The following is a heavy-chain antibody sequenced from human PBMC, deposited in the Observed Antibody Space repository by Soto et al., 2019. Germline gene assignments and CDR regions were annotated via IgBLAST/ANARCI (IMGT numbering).Heavy chain of an antibody. V-gene: IGHV1-46*01. Sequence: QVQLVQSGAEVKKPGASVKVSCKASGYTFTSYYMHWVRQAPGQGLEWMGIINPSGGSTSYAQKFQGRVTMTRDTSTSTVYMELSSLRSEDTAVYYCARERNVDPTVTTFDYYYYGMDVWGQGTTVTVSS. J-gene: IGHJ6*02. CDR1: GYTFTSYY. CDR2: INPSGGST. D-gene: IGHD4-17*01. CDR3: ARERNVDPTVTTFDYYYYGMDV.